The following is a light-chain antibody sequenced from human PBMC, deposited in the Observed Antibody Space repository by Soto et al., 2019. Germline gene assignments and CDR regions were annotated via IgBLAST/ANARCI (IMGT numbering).Light chain of an antibody. CDR3: QQHDILPIT. V-gene: IGKV3-11*01. Sequence: EIVLIQSPATLSLSPVERATLSCRASQSVGSYLAWYQQKPGQAPRLLIYDASNRATGIPARFSGAGSGTDFTLTISRLEPEDFALYYCQQHDILPITFGQGTRLEIK. CDR1: QSVGSY. J-gene: IGKJ5*01. CDR2: DAS.